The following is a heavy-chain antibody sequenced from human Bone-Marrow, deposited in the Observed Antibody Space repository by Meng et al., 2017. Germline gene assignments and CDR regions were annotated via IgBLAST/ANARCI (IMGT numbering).Heavy chain of an antibody. CDR3: ATGAAAADH. J-gene: IGHJ4*02. CDR2: IKRNSDGGTI. Sequence: GRLVRSGGGLVKPGGSLRLSCVASGLSFTDAWMSWVRQAPGKGLEWVGRIKRNSDGGTIDYAAPVKGRFTISRDDSKNTLYLQMDSLITEDTAVYFCATGAAAADHWGQGTLVTVSS. V-gene: IGHV3-15*01. D-gene: IGHD6-13*01. CDR1: GLSFTDAW.